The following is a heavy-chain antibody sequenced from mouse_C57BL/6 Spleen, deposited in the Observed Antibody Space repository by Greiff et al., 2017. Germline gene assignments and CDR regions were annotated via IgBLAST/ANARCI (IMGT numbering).Heavy chain of an antibody. CDR2: IDPNSGGT. Sequence: QVQLQQPGAELVQPGASVKLSCKASGYTFTSYWMHWVKQRPGRGLEWIGRIDPNSGGTTYNEKFQSKATLTVDKPSSTAYMQLSSLTSEASAVYYCARSHYYGGSDWYFDVWGTGTTVTVSS. D-gene: IGHD1-1*01. CDR1: GYTFTSYW. J-gene: IGHJ1*03. CDR3: ARSHYYGGSDWYFDV. V-gene: IGHV1-72*01.